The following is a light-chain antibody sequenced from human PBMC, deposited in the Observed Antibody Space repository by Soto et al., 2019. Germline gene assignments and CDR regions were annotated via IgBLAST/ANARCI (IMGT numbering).Light chain of an antibody. Sequence: EIVMTQSPATLSVSPGQRATISCRASQNILTNLAWYQQRHGQSPRLVIYGASTRATDIPARFSGRGSGTEFTLIISSLQSEDFVVYYCQQYNNWPITFGQGTRLEIK. V-gene: IGKV3-15*01. J-gene: IGKJ5*01. CDR2: GAS. CDR1: QNILTN. CDR3: QQYNNWPIT.